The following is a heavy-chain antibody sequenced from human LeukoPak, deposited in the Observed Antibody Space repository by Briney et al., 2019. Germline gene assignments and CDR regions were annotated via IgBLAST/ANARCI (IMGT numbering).Heavy chain of an antibody. CDR1: GVTLSNYA. CDR3: ATDRGWRTSGYYLYYFEY. J-gene: IGHJ4*02. D-gene: IGHD3-3*01. CDR2: IEHDGSEK. V-gene: IGHV3-7*01. Sequence: GGSLRLSCIASGVTLSNYAMSWARQAPGKGLEWVASIEHDGSEKYYVDSVRGRFTISRDNTMNSLYLQMSSLRAEDTAVYYCATDRGWRTSGYYLYYFEYWGQGTLVTYSS.